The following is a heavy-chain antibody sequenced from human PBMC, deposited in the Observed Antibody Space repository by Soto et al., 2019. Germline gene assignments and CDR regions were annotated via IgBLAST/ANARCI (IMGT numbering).Heavy chain of an antibody. J-gene: IGHJ6*03. CDR1: GFTLSGYA. CDR3: ARRARPDFYYMDV. V-gene: IGHV3-64*01. D-gene: IGHD6-6*01. CDR2: ISSNGVGT. Sequence: PGGSLRLSCAASGFTLSGYAMDWVRQAPRKGPEYVSGISSNGVGTYYANSVQGRFTISRDNSKNTVYLQMGSLRPEDMAVYYCARRARPDFYYMDVWGKGTTVTV.